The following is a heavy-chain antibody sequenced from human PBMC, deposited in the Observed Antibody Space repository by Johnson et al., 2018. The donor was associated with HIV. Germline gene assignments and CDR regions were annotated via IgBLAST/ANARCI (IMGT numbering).Heavy chain of an antibody. CDR1: GFTFSSYW. J-gene: IGHJ3*02. CDR3: AQDGTLRAFDI. V-gene: IGHV3-15*01. CDR2: IKSKSDGGTT. Sequence: MLLVESGGGLVQPGGSLRLSCAASGFTFSSYWMSWVRQAPGKGLEWVGRIKSKSDGGTTDYAAPVIGRFTISRDDSKNTLYLQMNSLKTEDTAVYYCAQDGTLRAFDIWGQGTMVTVSS.